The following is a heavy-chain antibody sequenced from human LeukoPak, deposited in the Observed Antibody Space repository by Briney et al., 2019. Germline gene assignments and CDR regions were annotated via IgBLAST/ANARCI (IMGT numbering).Heavy chain of an antibody. CDR2: IYTSGST. V-gene: IGHV4-4*07. Sequence: SETLSLTCTVSGGSISSYYWSWIRQPAGKGLEWIGRIYTSGSTNYNPSLKSRVTMSVDTSKNQFSLKLSSVTAADTDVYYCAREGSMVRLHAFDIWGQGTMVTVSS. CDR3: AREGSMVRLHAFDI. CDR1: GGSISSYY. J-gene: IGHJ3*02. D-gene: IGHD3-10*01.